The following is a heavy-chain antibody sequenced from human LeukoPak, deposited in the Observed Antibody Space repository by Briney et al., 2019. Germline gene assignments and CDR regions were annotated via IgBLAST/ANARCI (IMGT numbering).Heavy chain of an antibody. CDR3: AKDYYGDF. J-gene: IGHJ4*02. Sequence: GGSLRLSCAASGFTFSSYSMNWVRQAPGKGLEWVSGISGSGVSTYYADSVKGRFTISRDNSKTTLYLQMNSLRVEDTAVYYCAKDYYGDFWGQGTLVTVSS. CDR1: GFTFSSYS. CDR2: ISGSGVST. V-gene: IGHV3-23*01.